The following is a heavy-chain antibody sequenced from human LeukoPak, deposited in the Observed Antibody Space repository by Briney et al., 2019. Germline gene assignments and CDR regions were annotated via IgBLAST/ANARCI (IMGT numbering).Heavy chain of an antibody. CDR1: GFTFSSYA. CDR2: IIGGGGST. J-gene: IGHJ4*02. Sequence: GGTLRLSCAASGFTFSSYAMTWVRQAPVKGLEWVSTIIGGGGSTYTTDSVKGRFTISRDNSKNTLYLQMNSLRAEDTAVYYCARDRPGYTSGWYSPFDYWGQGTLVTVSS. V-gene: IGHV3-23*01. D-gene: IGHD6-13*01. CDR3: ARDRPGYTSGWYSPFDY.